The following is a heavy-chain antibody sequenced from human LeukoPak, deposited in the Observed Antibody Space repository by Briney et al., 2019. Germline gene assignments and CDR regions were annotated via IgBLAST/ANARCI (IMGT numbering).Heavy chain of an antibody. CDR3: ARGSRFPYYYDSSGYYRY. D-gene: IGHD3-22*01. CDR2: ISAYNGNT. CDR1: GYTFTSYG. Sequence: ASVKVSCKASGYTFTSYGISWVRQAPGQGLEWMGWISAYNGNTNYAQKLQGRVTMTTDTSTSTAYMELRSLGSDDTAVYYCARGSRFPYYYDSSGYYRYWGQGTLVTVSS. V-gene: IGHV1-18*01. J-gene: IGHJ4*02.